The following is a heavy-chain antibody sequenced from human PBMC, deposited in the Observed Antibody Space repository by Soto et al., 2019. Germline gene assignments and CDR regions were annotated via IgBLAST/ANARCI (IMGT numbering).Heavy chain of an antibody. D-gene: IGHD2-8*01. V-gene: IGHV4-39*02. Sequence: QLQLQESGPGLVKPSETLSLTCTVSGGSISSSSYYWGWIRQPPGKGLEWIGSIYYSGSTYYNPSLKSRVTISVDTSKNQFSLKLSSVTAADTAVYYCARESNGVCYSPRFYYYYGMDVWGQGTTVTVSS. CDR3: ARESNGVCYSPRFYYYYGMDV. CDR1: GGSISSSSYY. CDR2: IYYSGST. J-gene: IGHJ6*02.